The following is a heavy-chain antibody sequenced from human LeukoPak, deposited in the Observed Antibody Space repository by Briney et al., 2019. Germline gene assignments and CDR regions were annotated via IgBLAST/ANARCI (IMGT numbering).Heavy chain of an antibody. CDR1: GFTVSGNY. J-gene: IGHJ3*02. D-gene: IGHD5-12*01. V-gene: IGHV3-53*01. CDR2: IYSAGST. CDR3: ARDGSASDAFDI. Sequence: PGGSLRLSCAASGFTVSGNYMSWVRQAPGKGLEWVSLIYSAGSTYYADSVQGRFTISRDNSKTTLFLQMNSLRAEDTAVYYCARDGSASDAFDIWGQGTMVTVSS.